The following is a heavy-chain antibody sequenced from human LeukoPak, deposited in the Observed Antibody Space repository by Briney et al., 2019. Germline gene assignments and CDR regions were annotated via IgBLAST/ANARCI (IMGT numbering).Heavy chain of an antibody. CDR3: ARDDGVVTRQHNWFDP. Sequence: ASVKVSCKACGYIFNGHFMHWVRQAPGQGLEWMGRINPNSGATNYAQKFQGRVTVTRDTSISTAYLELSRLTSDDTAVYYCARDDGVVTRQHNWFDPWGQGTLVTVSA. V-gene: IGHV1-2*06. CDR2: INPNSGAT. J-gene: IGHJ5*02. CDR1: GYIFNGHF. D-gene: IGHD2-2*01.